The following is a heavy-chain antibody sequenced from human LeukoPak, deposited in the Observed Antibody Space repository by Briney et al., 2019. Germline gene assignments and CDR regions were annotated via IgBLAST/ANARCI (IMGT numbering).Heavy chain of an antibody. CDR2: ISGSGGDSGGST. Sequence: GGSLRLSCAASGFTFSSFAMSWVRQAPGKGLEWVSVSVISGSGGDSGGSTYYADSVKGQFTISRDDSNNTLYLQMNNLKVEDTAVYYCAKHRSGIAASGSNYWGQGTLVSVSS. D-gene: IGHD6-13*01. J-gene: IGHJ4*02. V-gene: IGHV3-23*01. CDR1: GFTFSSFA. CDR3: AKHRSGIAASGSNY.